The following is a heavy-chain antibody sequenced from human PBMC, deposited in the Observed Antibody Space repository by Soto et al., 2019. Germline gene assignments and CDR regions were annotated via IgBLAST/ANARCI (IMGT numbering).Heavy chain of an antibody. Sequence: GGSLRLSCAASGFTFSSYWMSWVRQAPGKGLEWVANIKQDGSEKYYVDSVKGRFTISRDNAKNSLYLQTNSLRAEDTAVYYCARDRTGCSGGSCYDAFDIWGQGTMVTVSS. D-gene: IGHD2-15*01. CDR1: GFTFSSYW. J-gene: IGHJ3*02. CDR3: ARDRTGCSGGSCYDAFDI. V-gene: IGHV3-7*01. CDR2: IKQDGSEK.